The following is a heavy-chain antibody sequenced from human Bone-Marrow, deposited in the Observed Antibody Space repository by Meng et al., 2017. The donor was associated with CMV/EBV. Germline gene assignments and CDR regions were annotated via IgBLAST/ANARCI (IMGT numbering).Heavy chain of an antibody. D-gene: IGHD3-10*01. V-gene: IGHV3-30*18. Sequence: FSFSTYGRHWVRQAPGRGLEWVAVVSYDGNDKYYADSVKGRFTISRDNSQNTLFLQMNRLRVEDTAVYYCAKEYVVRGVIFVFGPGNWGQGTLVTVSS. CDR2: VSYDGNDK. CDR3: AKEYVVRGVIFVFGPGN. CDR1: FSFSTYG. J-gene: IGHJ4*02.